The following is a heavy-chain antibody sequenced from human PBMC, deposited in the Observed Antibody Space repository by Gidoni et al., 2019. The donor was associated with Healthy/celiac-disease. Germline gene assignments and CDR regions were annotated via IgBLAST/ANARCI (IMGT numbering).Heavy chain of an antibody. Sequence: QVQLQESGPGLLQPSQTLSLTCTVSGGSISSGDYYWSWIRQPPGKGLEWIGYIYSSGSTYYNPSLKSRVTISVDTSKNQFSLKLSSVTAADTAVYYCARASSSLSPVYYYYMDVWGKGTTVTVSS. J-gene: IGHJ6*03. CDR2: IYSSGST. CDR3: ARASSSLSPVYYYYMDV. D-gene: IGHD6-13*01. V-gene: IGHV4-30-4*01. CDR1: GGSISSGDYY.